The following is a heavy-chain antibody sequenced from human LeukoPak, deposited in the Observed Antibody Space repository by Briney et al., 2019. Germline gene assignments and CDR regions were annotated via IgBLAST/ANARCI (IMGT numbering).Heavy chain of an antibody. D-gene: IGHD3-3*01. Sequence: SVKVSCKASGGTFSSYAISWVRQAPGQGLEWMGRIIPIFGIANYAQKFQGRVTITADKSTSTAYMELSSLRSEDTAVYYCARDRSGYYVYDGMDVWGKGTTVTVSS. CDR2: IIPIFGIA. V-gene: IGHV1-69*04. CDR3: ARDRSGYYVYDGMDV. J-gene: IGHJ6*04. CDR1: GGTFSSYA.